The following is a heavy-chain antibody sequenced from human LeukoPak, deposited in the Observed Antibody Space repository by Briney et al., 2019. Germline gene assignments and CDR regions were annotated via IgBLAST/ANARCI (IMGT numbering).Heavy chain of an antibody. CDR3: AKDGRNTDY. V-gene: IGHV3-53*01. Sequence: GGSLRLSCAASGFTVSSNYMSWVRQAPGKGLEWVSLIYRGGSSYYADSVKGRFTISRDNSTNTLYFQMNSLRAADTAVYYCAKDGRNTDYWGQGTLVTVSS. D-gene: IGHD2/OR15-2a*01. J-gene: IGHJ4*02. CDR2: IYRGGSS. CDR1: GFTVSSNY.